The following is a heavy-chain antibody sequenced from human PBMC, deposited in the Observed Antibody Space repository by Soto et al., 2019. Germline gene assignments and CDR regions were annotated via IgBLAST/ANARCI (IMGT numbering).Heavy chain of an antibody. CDR3: ACRECYDSSGRHDALDI. CDR2: IYYSGST. J-gene: IGHJ3*02. V-gene: IGHV4-31*03. Sequence: PSETLSLTCTVSGGSISSGGYYWSWIRQHPGKGLEWIGYIYYSGSTYYNPSLKSRVTISVDTSKNQFSLKLSSVTAADTAVYYCACRECYDSSGRHDALDIWGQGTMVTVSS. D-gene: IGHD3-22*01. CDR1: GGSISSGGYY.